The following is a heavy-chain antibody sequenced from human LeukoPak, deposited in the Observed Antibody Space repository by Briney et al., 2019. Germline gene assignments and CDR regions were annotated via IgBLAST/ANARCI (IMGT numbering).Heavy chain of an antibody. D-gene: IGHD5-24*01. V-gene: IGHV4-39*07. Sequence: SETLSLTCTVSGGSISSSSYYWGWIRQPPGKGLEWIGSIYYSGSTYYNPSLKSRVTMSVDTSKNQFSLTLRSVTAADTAVYYCARGYNFNPWGQGILVTVSS. CDR2: IYYSGST. CDR3: ARGYNFNP. CDR1: GGSISSSSYY. J-gene: IGHJ5*02.